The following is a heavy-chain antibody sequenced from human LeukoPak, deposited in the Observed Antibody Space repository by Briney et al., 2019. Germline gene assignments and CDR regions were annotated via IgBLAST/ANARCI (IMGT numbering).Heavy chain of an antibody. J-gene: IGHJ5*02. CDR3: ARQYCSGGSCYTSRAFDP. CDR1: GGTFSSYA. D-gene: IGHD2-15*01. Sequence: ASVKVSCKASGGTFSSYAISWVRQAPGQGLEWMGGIIPIFGTANYAQKFQGRVTITADKSTSTAYMELSSLRSEDTAVYYCARQYCSGGSCYTSRAFDPWGQGTLVTVSS. CDR2: IIPIFGTA. V-gene: IGHV1-69*06.